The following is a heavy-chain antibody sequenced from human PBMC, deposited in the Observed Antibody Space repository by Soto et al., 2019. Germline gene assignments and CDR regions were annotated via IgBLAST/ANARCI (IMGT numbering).Heavy chain of an antibody. Sequence: SETLSLTCSVSGGSVSDKTYYWSWIRQPPGKRLEWIGYVYYSGTTNYNPFLKSRVTISVDLSKNRFSLRLSSVTTADTALYYCARTTAVPNTLRSRYFFDYWGQGTLVTVS. D-gene: IGHD4-17*01. CDR3: ARTTAVPNTLRSRYFFDY. CDR1: GGSVSDKTYY. V-gene: IGHV4-61*01. J-gene: IGHJ4*02. CDR2: VYYSGTT.